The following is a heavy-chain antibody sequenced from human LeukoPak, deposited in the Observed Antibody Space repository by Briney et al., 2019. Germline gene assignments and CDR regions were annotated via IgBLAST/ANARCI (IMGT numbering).Heavy chain of an antibody. Sequence: SQTLSLTCAISGDSVSSNSAAWNWLRQSPSRGLEWLGRTYYRSKWYNDYAVSVKSRITINPDTSKNQFSLQLNSVTPEDTAVYYCAKTIHSSGWSYFDYWGQGTLVTVSS. V-gene: IGHV6-1*01. D-gene: IGHD6-13*01. J-gene: IGHJ4*02. CDR2: TYYRSKWYN. CDR3: AKTIHSSGWSYFDY. CDR1: GDSVSSNSAA.